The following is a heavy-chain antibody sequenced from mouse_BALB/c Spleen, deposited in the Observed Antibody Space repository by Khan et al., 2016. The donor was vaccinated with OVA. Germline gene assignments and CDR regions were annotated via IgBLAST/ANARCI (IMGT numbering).Heavy chain of an antibody. J-gene: IGHJ4*01. V-gene: IGHV9-3-1*01. CDR2: INTYTGEP. CDR1: GYTFKNYG. CDR3: AGRPYFSYVMVY. Sequence: VQLQESGPELKKPGETVKISCKASGYTFKNYGLNWVKQAPGKGLKWMGWINTYTGEPTYADDFKGRFAFSLETSASNVYLQTNNLKNEDTATYFGAGRPYFSYVMVYWGQGTSVTVSS. D-gene: IGHD2-10*01.